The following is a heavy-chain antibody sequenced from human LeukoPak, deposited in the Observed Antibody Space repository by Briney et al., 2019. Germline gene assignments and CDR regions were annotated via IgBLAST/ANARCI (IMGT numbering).Heavy chain of an antibody. Sequence: GGSLRLSCAASGFTVSSNYMSWVRQAPGKGLEWVSVIYSGGSTYYADSVKGRFTISRDNSKNTLYLQMNSLRAEDTAVYYCATRERYYPPHYYYYYGMDVWGQGTTVTVSS. D-gene: IGHD3-10*01. CDR3: ATRERYYPPHYYYYYGMDV. CDR1: GFTVSSNY. J-gene: IGHJ6*02. CDR2: IYSGGST. V-gene: IGHV3-53*01.